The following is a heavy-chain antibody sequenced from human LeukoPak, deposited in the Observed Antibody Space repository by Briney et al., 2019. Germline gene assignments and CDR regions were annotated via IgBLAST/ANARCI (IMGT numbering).Heavy chain of an antibody. CDR3: AREIQSGYCSGVSCSAFDY. CDR1: GFTFSSYE. V-gene: IGHV3-48*03. Sequence: GGSLRLSCAASGFTFSSYEMNWVRQAPGKGLEWVSYISSSGSTIYYADSVKGRFTISRDNAKNSLYLQMNSLRAEDTAVYYCAREIQSGYCSGVSCSAFDYWGQGTLVTVSS. D-gene: IGHD2-15*01. J-gene: IGHJ4*02. CDR2: ISSSGSTI.